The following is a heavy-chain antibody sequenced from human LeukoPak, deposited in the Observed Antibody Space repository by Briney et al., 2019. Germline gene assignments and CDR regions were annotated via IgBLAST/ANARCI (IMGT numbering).Heavy chain of an antibody. J-gene: IGHJ6*03. V-gene: IGHV4-39*07. CDR1: GGSISSSSYY. Sequence: SETLSLTCTVSGGSISSSSYYWGWIRQPPGKGLEWIGSIYYSGSTYYNPSLKSRVTISVDTSKNQFSLKLSSVTAADTAVYYCARETKEGEPSGYYYYMDVWGKGTTVTVSS. D-gene: IGHD1-26*01. CDR2: IYYSGST. CDR3: ARETKEGEPSGYYYYMDV.